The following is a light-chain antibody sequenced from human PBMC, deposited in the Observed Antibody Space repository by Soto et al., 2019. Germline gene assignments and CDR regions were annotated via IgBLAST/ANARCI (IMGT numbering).Light chain of an antibody. CDR2: DAS. V-gene: IGKV3-11*01. CDR1: QTISSY. J-gene: IGKJ4*01. Sequence: IVLTQSPATLSLSPGERATLSCRASQTISSYLAWFQQKPGQPPRLVIYDASNRATGIPARFSGSGSGTGFPLTISSLEADDFPVYSCQQRSSCPLTFGGGPKVQI. CDR3: QQRSSCPLT.